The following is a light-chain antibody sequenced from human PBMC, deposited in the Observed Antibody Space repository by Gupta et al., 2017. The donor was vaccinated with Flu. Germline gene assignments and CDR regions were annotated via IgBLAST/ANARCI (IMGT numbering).Light chain of an antibody. Sequence: QQHPGKASKLMIYAVSNRPSGVSDRFSGSKSGNTAPLTLPGLPAEDEADYCCSSYTSSGTPLFGTGTKVTV. CDR3: SSYTSSGTPL. CDR2: AVS. J-gene: IGLJ1*01. V-gene: IGLV2-14*03.